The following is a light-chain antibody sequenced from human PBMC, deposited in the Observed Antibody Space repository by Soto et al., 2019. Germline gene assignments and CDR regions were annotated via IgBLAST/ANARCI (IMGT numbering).Light chain of an antibody. CDR2: KAS. V-gene: IGKV1-5*03. CDR1: QSISSW. J-gene: IGKJ2*01. CDR3: QQYNSYPYT. Sequence: DIQMTQSPSTLSASVGDRVTITCRASQSISSWLAWYQQKPGKAPNLLIYKASSLQSGVPSRFSGSGSGTAFTLTISGLQPDDFATYYCQQYNSYPYTFGQGTKLEI.